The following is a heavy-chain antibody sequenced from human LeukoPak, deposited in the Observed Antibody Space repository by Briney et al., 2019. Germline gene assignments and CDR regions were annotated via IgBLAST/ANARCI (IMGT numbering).Heavy chain of an antibody. J-gene: IGHJ3*02. CDR3: ARGLVVMVTRAFDI. D-gene: IGHD4-23*01. CDR2: IYYSGST. V-gene: IGHV4-59*01. CDR1: GGSISSYY. Sequence: PSETLSLTCTVSGGSISSYYWSWIRQPPGKGLEWIGYIYYSGSTNYNPSLKSRVTISVDTSKNQFSLKLSSVTAADTAVYYCARGLVVMVTRAFDIWGQGTMVTVSS.